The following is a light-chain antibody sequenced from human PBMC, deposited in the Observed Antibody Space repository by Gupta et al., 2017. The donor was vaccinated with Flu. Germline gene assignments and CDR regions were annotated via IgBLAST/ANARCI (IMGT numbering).Light chain of an antibody. V-gene: IGLV4-69*01. Sequence: QLVLTQSLSASASLGASVKLTCTLSSGHSSYAIAWHQQQPEKGPRYLMKLNSDGSHSKGDGIPDRFSGSSSGAERYLTISSLQSEDEAYYYCQTWGTGIRVYGGGTKLTVL. CDR2: LNSDGSH. J-gene: IGLJ3*02. CDR3: QTWGTGIRV. CDR1: SGHSSYA.